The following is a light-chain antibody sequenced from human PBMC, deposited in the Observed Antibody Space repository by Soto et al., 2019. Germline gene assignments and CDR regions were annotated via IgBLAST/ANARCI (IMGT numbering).Light chain of an antibody. Sequence: DIQMTQSPSSLSASVGDTVTITCQASQDITNYLNWYQQKPGKGPSLLIYKASNLESGVSSRFSGSGSGTEFTLTISSLQPDDIGTYYCQQNNRYPWTFGQGTKVDIK. CDR2: KAS. CDR3: QQNNRYPWT. V-gene: IGKV1-33*01. CDR1: QDITNY. J-gene: IGKJ1*01.